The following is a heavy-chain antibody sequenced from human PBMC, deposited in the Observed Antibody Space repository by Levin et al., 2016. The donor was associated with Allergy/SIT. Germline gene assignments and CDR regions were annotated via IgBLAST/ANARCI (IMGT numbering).Heavy chain of an antibody. CDR2: IDPSDSYT. J-gene: IGHJ2*01. CDR1: GYSFTSYW. D-gene: IGHD4-17*01. CDR3: ARHLYGDYVGYWYFDL. Sequence: KVSCKGSGYSFTSYWISWVRQMPGKGLEWMGRIDPSDSYTNYSPSFQGHVTISADKSISTAYLQWSSLKASDTAMYYCARHLYGDYVGYWYFDLWGRGTLVTVSS. V-gene: IGHV5-10-1*01.